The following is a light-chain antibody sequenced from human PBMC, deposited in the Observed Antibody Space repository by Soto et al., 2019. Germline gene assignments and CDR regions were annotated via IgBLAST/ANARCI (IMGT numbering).Light chain of an antibody. CDR1: QSISSY. Sequence: DIQMTQSPSSLSASVGDRVTITCRASQSISSYLNWYQQKPGKAPKRLIYAASSLQSGVPSRFSGSGSGTDFTLTISSLQPEDFATYDCQQSYSTLRTFGKGTKVEIK. J-gene: IGKJ1*01. CDR3: QQSYSTLRT. V-gene: IGKV1-39*01. CDR2: AAS.